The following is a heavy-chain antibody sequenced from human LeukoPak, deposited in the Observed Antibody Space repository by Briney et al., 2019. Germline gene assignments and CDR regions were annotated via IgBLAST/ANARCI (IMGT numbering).Heavy chain of an antibody. CDR2: IYYSGST. CDR3: ARDSKHYDFWSGYSAGYYGMDV. V-gene: IGHV4-31*03. D-gene: IGHD3-3*01. Sequence: SETLSLTCTVSGGSISSGGYYWSWIRQHPGKGLEWIGYIYYSGSTYYTPSLKSRVTISVDTSKNQFSLKLSSVTAADTAVYYCARDSKHYDFWSGYSAGYYGMDVWGQGTTVTASS. CDR1: GGSISSGGYY. J-gene: IGHJ6*02.